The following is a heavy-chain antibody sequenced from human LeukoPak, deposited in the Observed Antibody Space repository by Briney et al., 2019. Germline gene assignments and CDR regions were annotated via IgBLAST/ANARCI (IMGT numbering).Heavy chain of an antibody. Sequence: SETLSLTCTVSGGSISSSSYYWGWIRQPPGTGLEWIGSIYYSGSTYYNPSLKSRVTISVDTSKNQFSLKLSSVTAADTAVYYCARNSRKVRGVIIAWFDPWGQGTLVTVSS. V-gene: IGHV4-39*07. CDR2: IYYSGST. D-gene: IGHD3-10*01. J-gene: IGHJ5*02. CDR3: ARNSRKVRGVIIAWFDP. CDR1: GGSISSSSYY.